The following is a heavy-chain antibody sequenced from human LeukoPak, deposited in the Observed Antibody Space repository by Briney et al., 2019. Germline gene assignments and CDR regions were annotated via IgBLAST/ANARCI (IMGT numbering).Heavy chain of an antibody. J-gene: IGHJ3*02. CDR3: ARGQYCSSTSCYVIGAFDI. Sequence: GGSLRLSCAASGFTFSNAWMSWVRQAPGKGLEWVSAISGSGNSTYYADSVKGRFTISRDNSKNTLHLQMNTLRAEDTVLYYCARGQYCSSTSCYVIGAFDIWGQGTMVTVSS. CDR1: GFTFSNAW. D-gene: IGHD2-2*01. CDR2: ISGSGNST. V-gene: IGHV3-23*01.